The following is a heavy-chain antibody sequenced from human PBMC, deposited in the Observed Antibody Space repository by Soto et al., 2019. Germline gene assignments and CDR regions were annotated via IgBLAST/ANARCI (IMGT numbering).Heavy chain of an antibody. CDR2: IIPIFGTA. D-gene: IGHD6-6*01. CDR1: GGTFSSYA. CDR3: ARDRLAARPDFDAFDI. V-gene: IGHV1-69*01. Sequence: QVQLVQSGAEVKKPGSSVKVSCKASGGTFSSYAISWVRQAPGQGLAWMGGIIPIFGTANYAQKFQGRVTITADESTSTAYMELSSLRSEDTAVYYCARDRLAARPDFDAFDIWGQGTMVTVSS. J-gene: IGHJ3*02.